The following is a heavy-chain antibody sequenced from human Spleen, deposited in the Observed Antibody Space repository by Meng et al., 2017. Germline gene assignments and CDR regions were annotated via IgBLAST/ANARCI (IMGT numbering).Heavy chain of an antibody. Sequence: GGSLRLSCAASGFTFSNYAMSWVRQAPGKGLEWVSAISSGGSTYYADSVKGRFTISRDNSKNTLYLQLNSLRAGDTAVYYCAKVPGGGSSWYSWGQGTLVTVSS. J-gene: IGHJ5*02. CDR3: AKVPGGGSSWYS. D-gene: IGHD6-13*01. V-gene: IGHV3-23*01. CDR1: GFTFSNYA. CDR2: ISSGGST.